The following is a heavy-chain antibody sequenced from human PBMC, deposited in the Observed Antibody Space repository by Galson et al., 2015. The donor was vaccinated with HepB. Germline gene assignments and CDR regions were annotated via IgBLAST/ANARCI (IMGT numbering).Heavy chain of an antibody. CDR3: ARLPPGRAAAGSSNHYYYYYMDV. J-gene: IGHJ6*03. CDR1: TGSISSSGYY. Sequence: ETLSLTCTVSTGSISSSGYYWGWIRQPPGKGLEWIGSMDYSGSTYYNPSLKSRVTISVDSSKNQFSLNLSSVTAADTAVYYCARLPPGRAAAGSSNHYYYYYMDVWGKGTTVIVS. D-gene: IGHD6-13*01. V-gene: IGHV4-39*01. CDR2: MDYSGST.